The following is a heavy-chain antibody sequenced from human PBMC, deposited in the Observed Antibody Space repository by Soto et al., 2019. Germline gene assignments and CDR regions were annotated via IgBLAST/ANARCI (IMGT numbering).Heavy chain of an antibody. V-gene: IGHV3-9*01. CDR1: GFTFDDYA. D-gene: IGHD2-15*01. CDR3: AKGPYCSGGSCYHYFDY. J-gene: IGHJ4*02. CDR2: ISWNSGSI. Sequence: EVQLVESGGGLVQPGRSLRLSCAASGFTFDDYAMHWVRQAPGKGLEWVSGISWNSGSIGYADSVKGRFTISRDNAKNSLYLQMNSLRAEDTALYYCAKGPYCSGGSCYHYFDYWGQGTLVTVSS.